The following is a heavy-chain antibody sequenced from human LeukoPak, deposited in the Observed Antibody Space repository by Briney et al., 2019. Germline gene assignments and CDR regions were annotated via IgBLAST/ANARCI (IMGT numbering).Heavy chain of an antibody. CDR2: IYPGDSDT. D-gene: IGHD3-10*01. Sequence: GESLKISSRGSGYYFPSYWIGWVRRKPGKELEWMGIIYPGDSDTTYSPSFQGQVTISADKSISTAYLQWSSLKASDTAMYYCARPNYYGSGSPAGYWGQGTLVTVSS. J-gene: IGHJ4*02. CDR3: ARPNYYGSGSPAGY. CDR1: GYYFPSYW. V-gene: IGHV5-51*01.